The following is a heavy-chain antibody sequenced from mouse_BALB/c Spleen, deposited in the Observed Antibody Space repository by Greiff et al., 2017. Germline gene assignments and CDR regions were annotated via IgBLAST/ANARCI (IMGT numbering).Heavy chain of an antibody. V-gene: IGHV1-5*01. CDR2: IYPGNSNT. Sequence: EVQLQQSGAVLVKPGASVKLSCTASGFSITSYWMHWVKQRPGQGLEWIGAIYPGNSNTNYDQKFKGKANLTADTSSSTAYMELSSLTNEDSAVYYCTRDGYGGGWLDYWGQGTPVTVSA. J-gene: IGHJ3*01. D-gene: IGHD2-3*01. CDR3: TRDGYGGGWLDY. CDR1: GFSITSYW.